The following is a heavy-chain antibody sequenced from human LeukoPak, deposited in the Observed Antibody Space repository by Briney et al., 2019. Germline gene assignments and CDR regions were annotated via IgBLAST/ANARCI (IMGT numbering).Heavy chain of an antibody. Sequence: PGGSLRLSCAASGFTFSSYSMNWVRQAPGKGLEWVSSISSSSSYIYYADSVKGRFTISRDNAKNSLYLQMNSLRAEDTAVYYCARERTGKVVVAATISDYWGQGTLVTVSS. V-gene: IGHV3-21*01. CDR3: ARERTGKVVVAATISDY. J-gene: IGHJ4*02. CDR1: GFTFSSYS. CDR2: ISSSSSYI. D-gene: IGHD2-15*01.